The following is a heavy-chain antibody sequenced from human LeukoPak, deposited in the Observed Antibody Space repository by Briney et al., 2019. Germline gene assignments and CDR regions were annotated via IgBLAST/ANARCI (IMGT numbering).Heavy chain of an antibody. CDR2: INTDGSST. D-gene: IGHD3-3*01. Sequence: GGSLRLSCAASGFTFSSYWMHWVRQAPGKGLVWVSRINTDGSSTSYADSVKGRFTISRDNSKNTLYLQMNSLRAEDTAVYYCASAALEWLFPFGFYWGQGTLVTVSS. CDR1: GFTFSSYW. J-gene: IGHJ4*02. V-gene: IGHV3-74*01. CDR3: ASAALEWLFPFGFY.